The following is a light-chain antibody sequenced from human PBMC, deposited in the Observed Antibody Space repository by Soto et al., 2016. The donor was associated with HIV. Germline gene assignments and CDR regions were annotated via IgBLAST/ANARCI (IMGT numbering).Light chain of an antibody. CDR2: AAS. CDR3: QQLNSFPLT. CDR1: QGISNY. Sequence: DIQLTQSPSLLSAYVGDRVTITCRASQGISNYLAWYQQRPGMAPKLLIYAASSLQTGVPSRFTGSGSGTHFTPTIASLQPEDFATYFCQQLNSFPLTFGGGTKVEIK. J-gene: IGKJ4*01. V-gene: IGKV1-9*01.